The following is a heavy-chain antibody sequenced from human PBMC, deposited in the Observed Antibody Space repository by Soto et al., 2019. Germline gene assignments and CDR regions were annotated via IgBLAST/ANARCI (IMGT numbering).Heavy chain of an antibody. D-gene: IGHD3-22*01. Sequence: PSETLSFTCHVSGASIISSSYFWGWVRQPPGKGLEWIGDIYYSGGTSYSPSLKSRATISVDTSKNQFSLKLTSVTAADTAVYYCARAVTFADGVGYYYNWGQGTLVTVSS. J-gene: IGHJ4*02. V-gene: IGHV4-39*01. CDR2: IYYSGGT. CDR3: ARAVTFADGVGYYYN. CDR1: GASIISSSYF.